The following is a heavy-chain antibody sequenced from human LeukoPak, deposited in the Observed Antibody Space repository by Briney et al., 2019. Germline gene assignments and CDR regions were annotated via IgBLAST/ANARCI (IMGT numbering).Heavy chain of an antibody. CDR3: AREALTFAY. Sequence: SETLSLTCTVSGGSVTSGDYSWGWIRQPPGKGLEGIGYIFHSASTYHNLSLRSRVTISLDRSKNQFSLKMTSVTAADTAVYYCAREALTFAYWGQGTLVTVSS. V-gene: IGHV4-30-2*01. CDR2: IFHSAST. J-gene: IGHJ4*02. CDR1: GGSVTSGDYS.